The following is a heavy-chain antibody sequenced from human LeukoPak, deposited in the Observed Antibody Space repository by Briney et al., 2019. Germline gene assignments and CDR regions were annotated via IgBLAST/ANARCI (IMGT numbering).Heavy chain of an antibody. CDR2: ISGSGGTT. D-gene: IGHD3-10*01. V-gene: IGHV3-23*01. CDR1: GSTFTAYP. J-gene: IGHJ6*03. Sequence: PGGSRRFSVEASGSTFTAYPLGWFRQAPGKGLNGASPISGSGGTTYYADSVKGRFTISRDNSKNTLYLQMNSLRAEDTAVYYCAKLDGSGDYFSPYYYYYYMDVWGKGTTVTVSS. CDR3: AKLDGSGDYFSPYYYYYYMDV.